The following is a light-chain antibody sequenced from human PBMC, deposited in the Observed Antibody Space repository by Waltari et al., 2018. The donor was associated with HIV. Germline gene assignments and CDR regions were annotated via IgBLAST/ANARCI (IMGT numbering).Light chain of an antibody. V-gene: IGLV2-14*03. CDR2: DVS. CDR3: SSYSSSTALVV. Sequence: QSALTQPASVSGSPGQSITISCTGTSRDVGGYKYVSWYQQHPGRAPKLMIFDVSHRPSGVSNRFAGSKSGNTASLTISGLQAEDEAHYFCSSYSSSTALVVFGGGTKVTVL. CDR1: SRDVGGYKY. J-gene: IGLJ2*01.